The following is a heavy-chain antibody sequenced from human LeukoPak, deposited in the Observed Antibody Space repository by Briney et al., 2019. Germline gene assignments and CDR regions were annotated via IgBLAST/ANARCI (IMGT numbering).Heavy chain of an antibody. CDR1: GFICDEYG. D-gene: IGHD3-16*01. J-gene: IGHJ4*02. Sequence: PGGALRLSCAASGFICDEYGMRRVGQGPGKGLECVSGINWDGGSTGYADSVKGRFTISRDNAKNSLYLQMNSLRAEDTALYYCARDHAGSLALYYFDYWGQGTLVTVSS. V-gene: IGHV3-20*04. CDR2: INWDGGST. CDR3: ARDHAGSLALYYFDY.